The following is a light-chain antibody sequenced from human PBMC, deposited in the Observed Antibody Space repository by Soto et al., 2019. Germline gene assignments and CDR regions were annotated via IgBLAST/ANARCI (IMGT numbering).Light chain of an antibody. J-gene: IGKJ1*01. CDR2: GAS. CDR1: QGVRYD. Sequence: AIQMTQSPSSLSASVGDRVTITCRASQGVRYDLGWYQQKPGKAPNLLIFGASNLQSGVPSRFSGSGSGTDFTLTISSLQPEDFATYYCLQDYNYPWTFGQGTKVDIK. V-gene: IGKV1-6*01. CDR3: LQDYNYPWT.